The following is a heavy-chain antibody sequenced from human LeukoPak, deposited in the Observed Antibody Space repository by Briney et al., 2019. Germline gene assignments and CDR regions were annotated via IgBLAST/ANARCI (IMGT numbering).Heavy chain of an antibody. CDR3: ARDSLYYDILTGYYKLWYFDL. V-gene: IGHV3-74*01. J-gene: IGHJ2*01. CDR2: INSDGSST. Sequence: PGGSLRLSCAASGFTFSSYWMHWVRQAPGKGLVWVSRINSDGSSTSYADSVKGRLTISRDNAKNTLYLQMNSLRAEDTAVYYCARDSLYYDILTGYYKLWYFDLWGRGTLVTVSS. D-gene: IGHD3-9*01. CDR1: GFTFSSYW.